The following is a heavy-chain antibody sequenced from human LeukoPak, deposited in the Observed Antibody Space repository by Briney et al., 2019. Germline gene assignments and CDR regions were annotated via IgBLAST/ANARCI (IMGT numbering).Heavy chain of an antibody. Sequence: QSGGPLRLSCAASGLTFSNAWMSWVRQAPGKGLEWVAIIKQDGSERYSVDSVKGRFIISRDNAKNSLYLQMNRLRVEDTALYYCARDSLEYTTSSAAYWGQGALVTVSS. CDR2: IKQDGSER. D-gene: IGHD6-13*01. CDR3: ARDSLEYTTSSAAY. V-gene: IGHV3-7*01. CDR1: GLTFSNAW. J-gene: IGHJ4*02.